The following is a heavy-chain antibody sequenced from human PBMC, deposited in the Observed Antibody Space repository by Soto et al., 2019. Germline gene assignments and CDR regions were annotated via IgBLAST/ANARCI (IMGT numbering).Heavy chain of an antibody. V-gene: IGHV1-69*08. CDR1: GVTFSSYT. J-gene: IGHJ5*02. D-gene: IGHD3-16*01. CDR2: IIPILGTA. CDR3: ARLGDADENWFDP. Sequence: QVQLVQSGAEVKRPGSSVTVSCRASGVTFSSYTISWVRQAPGQGLESVGRIIPILGTAYYAPMFKDSVTIRADRFTSTSHMEMRSLTSEDTAVYYCARLGDADENWFDPWGQGTLVIVSS.